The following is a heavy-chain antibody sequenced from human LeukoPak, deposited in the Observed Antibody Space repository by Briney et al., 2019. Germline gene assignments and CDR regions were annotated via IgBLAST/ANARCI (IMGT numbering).Heavy chain of an antibody. CDR3: ARGHGSSWYFALDY. D-gene: IGHD6-13*01. J-gene: IGHJ4*02. CDR2: IYYSGST. V-gene: IGHV4-59*12. CDR1: GGSISSYY. Sequence: SETLSLTCTVSGGSISSYYWSWIRQPPGKGLEWIGYIYYSGSTKYNPSLKSRVTISVDTSKNQFSLKLSSVTAADTAVYYCARGHGSSWYFALDYWGQGTLVTVSS.